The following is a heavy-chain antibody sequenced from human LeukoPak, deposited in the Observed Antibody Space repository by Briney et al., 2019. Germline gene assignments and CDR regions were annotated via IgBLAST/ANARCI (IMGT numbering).Heavy chain of an antibody. D-gene: IGHD3-22*01. CDR1: GYTFASYG. V-gene: IGHV1-18*01. CDR2: ISAYNGNT. CDR3: ARDLTRYYYDSSGYGPIDY. J-gene: IGHJ4*02. Sequence: GSVKVSCKASGYTFASYGISWVRQAPGQGLEWMGWISAYNGNTNYAQKLQGRVTMTTDTSTSTAYMELRSLRSDDTAVYYCARDLTRYYYDSSGYGPIDYWGQGTLVTVSS.